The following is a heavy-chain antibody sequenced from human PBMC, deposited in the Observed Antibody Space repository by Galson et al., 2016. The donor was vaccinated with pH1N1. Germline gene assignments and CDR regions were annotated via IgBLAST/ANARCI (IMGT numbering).Heavy chain of an antibody. V-gene: IGHV1-46*01. D-gene: IGHD6-13*01. Sequence: SCKASGYTFTNYYIHWVRQAPGQGLEWLGVIDPKNGGTTYAQKFHGRITLTSDTSTSAASLELSSLKSDDTALYFCARDLARQHDSWGQGTLVTVSS. CDR2: IDPKNGGT. J-gene: IGHJ4*02. CDR1: GYTFTNYY. CDR3: ARDLARQHDS.